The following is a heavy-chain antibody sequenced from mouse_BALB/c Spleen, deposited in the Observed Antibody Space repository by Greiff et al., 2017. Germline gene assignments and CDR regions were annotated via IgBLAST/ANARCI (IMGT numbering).Heavy chain of an antibody. CDR3: VRRDYGDY. CDR2: IRSKSNNYST. D-gene: IGHD1-1*02. Sequence: EVQLVESGGGLVQPKGSLKLSCAASGFTFNTYAMNWVRQAPGKGLEWVARIRSKSNNYSTYYADSVKDRFTISRDDSQSMLYLQMNNLKTEDTAMYYCVRRDYGDYWGQGTTLTVAS. CDR1: GFTFNTYA. V-gene: IGHV10-1*02. J-gene: IGHJ2*01.